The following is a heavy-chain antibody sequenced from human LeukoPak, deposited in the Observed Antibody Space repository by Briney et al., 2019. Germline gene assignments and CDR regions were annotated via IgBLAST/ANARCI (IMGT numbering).Heavy chain of an antibody. CDR1: GGSFSGYH. CDR2: INDRGRT. V-gene: IGHV4-34*01. J-gene: IGHJ5*02. Sequence: SETLSLTCAVHGGSFSGYHWNWIRQSPEKGLEWIGEINDRGRTNYNPSLKSRVTISVDTSKNQFSLKVSSVTAADTAVYYCARGSGYSSCWNWFDPWGQGTLVTVSS. CDR3: ARGSGYSSCWNWFDP. D-gene: IGHD6-19*01.